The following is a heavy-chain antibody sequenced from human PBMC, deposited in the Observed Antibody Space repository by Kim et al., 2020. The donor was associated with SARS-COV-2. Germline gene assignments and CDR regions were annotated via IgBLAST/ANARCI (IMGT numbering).Heavy chain of an antibody. CDR2: ISGDGGST. J-gene: IGHJ4*02. D-gene: IGHD3-22*01. Sequence: GGSLRLSCAASGFTFDDYAMHWVRQAPGKGLEWVSLISGDGGSTYYADSVKGRFTISRDNSKNSLYLQMNSLRTEDTALYYCAKSSDYYDSSGYHTLFDYWGQGTLVTVSS. CDR1: GFTFDDYA. CDR3: AKSSDYYDSSGYHTLFDY. V-gene: IGHV3-43*02.